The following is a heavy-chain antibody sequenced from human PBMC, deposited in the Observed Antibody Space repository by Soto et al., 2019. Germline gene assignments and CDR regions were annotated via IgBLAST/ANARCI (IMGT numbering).Heavy chain of an antibody. CDR3: ARRFGAARREVFDY. CDR1: GYTFTGYY. V-gene: IGHV1-2*02. Sequence: QVQLVQSGAEVKKPGASVKVSCKASGYTFTGYYMHWVRQAPGQGLEWMGWINPNSGDTNYAQKFQGRVTMTRDTSISTAYMELSRLRSDDTAVYYCARRFGAARREVFDYWGQGTLVTVSS. J-gene: IGHJ4*02. CDR2: INPNSGDT. D-gene: IGHD6-6*01.